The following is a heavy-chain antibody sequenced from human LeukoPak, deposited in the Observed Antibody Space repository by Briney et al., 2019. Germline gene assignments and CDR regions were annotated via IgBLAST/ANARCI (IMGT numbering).Heavy chain of an antibody. CDR3: ARDIEWFGELLTDY. Sequence: ASVKVSCKASGYTFTGYYMHWVRQAPGQGLEWMGWINPNSGGTNYAQKFRGRVTMTRDTSISTAYMELSRLRSDDTAVYYCARDIEWFGELLTDYWGQGTLVTVSS. V-gene: IGHV1-2*02. CDR1: GYTFTGYY. D-gene: IGHD3-10*01. J-gene: IGHJ4*02. CDR2: INPNSGGT.